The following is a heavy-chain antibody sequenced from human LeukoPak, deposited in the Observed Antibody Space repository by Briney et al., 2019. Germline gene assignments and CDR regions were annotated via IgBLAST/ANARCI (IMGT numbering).Heavy chain of an antibody. CDR1: GFTFSSYG. J-gene: IGHJ3*02. CDR2: VSGSGGST. CDR3: AKRDGGIHAFDI. Sequence: GGSLRLSCAASGFTFSSYGMSWVRQAPGRGLEWVSAVSGSGGSTYYADSVKGRFTISRDNSKNTVYLQMNSLRAEDTAVFHCAKRDGGIHAFDIWGQGTMVTVSS. V-gene: IGHV3-23*01.